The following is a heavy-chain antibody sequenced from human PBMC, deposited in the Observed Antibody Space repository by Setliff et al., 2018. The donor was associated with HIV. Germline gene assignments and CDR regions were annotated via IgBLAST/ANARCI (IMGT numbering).Heavy chain of an antibody. Sequence: SETLSLTCTVSGGSITSYYWTWIRQPPGKGLEWIGSVYHRGNTYYNPSLKSRLTISIDTSKNQFSLELNSVTAADTAVYYCAKDRSGSYRTFDYWGPGILVTVS. V-gene: IGHV4-59*12. D-gene: IGHD1-26*01. CDR3: AKDRSGSYRTFDY. J-gene: IGHJ4*02. CDR1: GGSITSYY. CDR2: VYHRGNT.